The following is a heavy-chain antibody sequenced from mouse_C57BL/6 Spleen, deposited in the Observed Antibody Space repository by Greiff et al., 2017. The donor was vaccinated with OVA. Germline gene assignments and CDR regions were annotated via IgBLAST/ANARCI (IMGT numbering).Heavy chain of an antibody. Sequence: EADGGLVQPKGSLKLSCAASGFSFNTYAMNWVRQAPGKGLEWVARIRSKSNNYATYYADSVKDRFTISRDDSESMLYLQMNNVKTEDTAMYYCVRGGYFDVWGTGTTVTVSS. CDR2: IRSKSNNYAT. CDR3: VRGGYFDV. CDR1: GFSFNTYA. V-gene: IGHV10-1*01. J-gene: IGHJ1*03.